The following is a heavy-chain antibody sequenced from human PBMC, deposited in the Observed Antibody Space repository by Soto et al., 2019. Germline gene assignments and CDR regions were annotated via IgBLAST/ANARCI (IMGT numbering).Heavy chain of an antibody. CDR1: AFTLSNAY. CDR2: IKSKTDGGTT. V-gene: IGHV3-15*07. CDR3: TVGHYVD. J-gene: IGHJ4*02. D-gene: IGHD4-17*01. Sequence: EVHLVESGGGLVKPGGSLRLSCAASAFTLSNAYMSWVRQAPGKGLEWVGHIKSKTDGGTTDYAAPVKGRFTISRDDSKNTLYLQMNSLKTEDTAVYYCTVGHYVDWGQGTLVTVSS.